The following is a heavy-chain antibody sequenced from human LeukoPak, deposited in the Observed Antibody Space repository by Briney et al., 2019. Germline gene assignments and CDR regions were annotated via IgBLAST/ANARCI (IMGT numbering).Heavy chain of an antibody. J-gene: IGHJ4*02. V-gene: IGHV3-21*01. CDR3: GRGGDCGTTSCYYFDV. CDR1: GFTFSGYS. CDR2: VSTTGYYI. Sequence: PGGSLRLSCAASGFTFSGYSMNWVRQAPGKGLEWVSSVSTTGYYIYYADSVKGRFSISRDNAKNSLYLQMNSLRAEDTAVYYCGRGGDCGTTSCYYFDVWGQGTRVTVSS. D-gene: IGHD2-2*01.